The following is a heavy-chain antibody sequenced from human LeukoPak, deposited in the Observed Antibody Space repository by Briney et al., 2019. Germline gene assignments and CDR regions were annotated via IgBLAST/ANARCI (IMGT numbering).Heavy chain of an antibody. D-gene: IGHD2-8*02. V-gene: IGHV3-23*01. CDR2: ISGSGDKT. CDR1: EFTFSSSA. CDR3: AKDRVVYGY. J-gene: IGHJ4*02. Sequence: GGSLRLSCAASEFTFSSSAMSWVRQAPGKGLEWVSAISGSGDKTYYADSVKGRFTVSRDNSKNTLYLQMNSLRVEDTAVYYCAKDRVVYGYWGQGTLVAVSS.